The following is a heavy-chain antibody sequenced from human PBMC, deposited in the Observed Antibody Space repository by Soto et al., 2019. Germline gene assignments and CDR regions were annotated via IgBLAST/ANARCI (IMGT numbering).Heavy chain of an antibody. CDR3: ARDLYGSSDY. Sequence: PGGSLRLSCAASGFTISNYGMSWVRQAPGKAPEWVSTSSSSGDFTYYADSVRGRFTVSRDNSRDTLSLQMDSLRAEDTALYYCARDLYGSSDYWGQGTQVTVSS. CDR1: GFTISNYG. V-gene: IGHV3-23*01. J-gene: IGHJ4*02. D-gene: IGHD6-6*01. CDR2: SSSSGDFT.